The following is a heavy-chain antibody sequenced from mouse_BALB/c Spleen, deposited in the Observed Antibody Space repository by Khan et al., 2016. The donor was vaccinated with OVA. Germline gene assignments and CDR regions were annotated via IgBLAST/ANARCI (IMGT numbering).Heavy chain of an antibody. J-gene: IGHJ3*01. CDR2: ISTYYGDA. D-gene: IGHD2-1*01. Sequence: QVQLKESGAELVRPGVSVKISCKGSGYTFTDYAMHWVKQSHAKSLEWIGVISTYYGDADYNQKFKGKATMTVDKSSSTAYMDLASLTSEDSAIYSVARGGGNSRFAYWGQGTLVTVSA. V-gene: IGHV1S137*01. CDR3: ARGGGNSRFAY. CDR1: GYTFTDYA.